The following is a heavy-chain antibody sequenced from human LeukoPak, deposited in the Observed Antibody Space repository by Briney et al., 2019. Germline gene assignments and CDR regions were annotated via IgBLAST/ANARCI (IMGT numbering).Heavy chain of an antibody. CDR3: ARVSSSRYYVFDY. J-gene: IGHJ4*02. Sequence: RDNSKNTVYLQMNSLRAEDTAVYYCARVSSSRYYVFDYWGQGTLVTVSS. V-gene: IGHV3-53*01. D-gene: IGHD6-13*01.